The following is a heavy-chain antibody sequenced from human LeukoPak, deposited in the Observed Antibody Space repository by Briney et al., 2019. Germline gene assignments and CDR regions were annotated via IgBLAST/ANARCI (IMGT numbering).Heavy chain of an antibody. CDR3: ARGGGTMSYDY. CDR1: GGSVSSGSYY. V-gene: IGHV4-61*01. Sequence: SETLSLTCTVSGGSVSSGSYYWSWIRQPPGKGLEWIGYIYYSGSTNYNPSLKSRVIISVDTSKTQFSVKLSSVTAADTAVYYCARGGGTMSYDYWGQGILVTVSS. CDR2: IYYSGST. D-gene: IGHD3-10*02. J-gene: IGHJ4*02.